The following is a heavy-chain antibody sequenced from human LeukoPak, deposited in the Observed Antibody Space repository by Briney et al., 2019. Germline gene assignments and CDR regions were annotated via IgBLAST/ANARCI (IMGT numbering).Heavy chain of an antibody. J-gene: IGHJ6*03. CDR2: IYTSGST. CDR1: GGSISSGSYY. Sequence: PSETLSLTCTVSGGSISSGSYYWSWIRQPAGKGLEWIGRIYTSGSTNYNPSLKSRVTISVDTSKNQFSLKLSSVTAADTAVYYCARADRYYYYMDVWGKGTTVTISS. V-gene: IGHV4-61*02. CDR3: ARADRYYYYMDV.